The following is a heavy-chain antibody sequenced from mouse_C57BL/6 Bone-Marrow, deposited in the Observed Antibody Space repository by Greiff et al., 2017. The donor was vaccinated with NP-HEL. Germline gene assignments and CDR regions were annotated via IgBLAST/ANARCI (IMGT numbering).Heavy chain of an antibody. J-gene: IGHJ2*01. CDR3: TRMIRDY. Sequence: EVKLMESGAELVRPGASVKLSCTASGFNIKDDYMHWVKQRPEQGLEWIGWIDPENGDTEYASKFQGKATITADTSSNTAYLQLSSLTSEDTAVYYCTRMIRDYWGQGTTLTVSS. CDR1: GFNIKDDY. V-gene: IGHV14-4*01. D-gene: IGHD2-4*01. CDR2: IDPENGDT.